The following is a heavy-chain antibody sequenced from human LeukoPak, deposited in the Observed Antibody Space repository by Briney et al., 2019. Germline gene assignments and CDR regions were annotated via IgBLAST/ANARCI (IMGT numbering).Heavy chain of an antibody. CDR3: ARHGYCTTTSCYGDNDY. V-gene: IGHV5-10-1*01. J-gene: IGHJ4*02. D-gene: IGHD2-2*03. Sequence: GESLKISCKGSGYSFTSHWISWVRQMPGKGLEWMGRIDPTDSYTNYNPSFQGHVTMSVDKSISTVYLQWSSLRASDTAMYYCARHGYCTTTSCYGDNDYWGQGTLVTVSS. CDR2: IDPTDSYT. CDR1: GYSFTSHW.